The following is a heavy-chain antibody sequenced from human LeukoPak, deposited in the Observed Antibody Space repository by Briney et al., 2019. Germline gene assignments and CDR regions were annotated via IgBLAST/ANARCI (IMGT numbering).Heavy chain of an antibody. J-gene: IGHJ4*02. CDR3: ARDLGYSYGYGPDY. V-gene: IGHV3-48*04. Sequence: GGSLRLSCAASGFTFSSYSMNWVRQAPGKGLEWVSYISSSSSTIYYADSVKGRFTISRDNAKNSLHLQMNSLRAEDTAVYYCARDLGYSYGYGPDYWGQGTLVTVSS. CDR2: ISSSSSTI. D-gene: IGHD5-18*01. CDR1: GFTFSSYS.